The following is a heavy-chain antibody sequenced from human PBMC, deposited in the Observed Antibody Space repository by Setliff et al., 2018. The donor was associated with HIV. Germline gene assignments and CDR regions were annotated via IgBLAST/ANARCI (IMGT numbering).Heavy chain of an antibody. J-gene: IGHJ4*02. D-gene: IGHD3-22*01. CDR2: IDWDDDK. CDR1: GASFSGYY. Sequence: TLSLTCAVYGASFSGYYWSWIRQPPGKALEWLARIDWDDDKFYNTSLKTRLTVSKDTSRNQVVLTMTNMDPLDTATYFCALDYYDSRGRFRTGEFWGQGTLVTVSS. CDR3: ALDYYDSRGRFRTGEF. V-gene: IGHV2-70*16.